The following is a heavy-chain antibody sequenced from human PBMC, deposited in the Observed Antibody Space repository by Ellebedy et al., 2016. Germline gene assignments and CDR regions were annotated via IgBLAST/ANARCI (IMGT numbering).Heavy chain of an antibody. Sequence: GESLKISXAASGFTLNNFAMNWVRQAPGKGLEWVSSLSHGDGSTTSIDSVKGRFTISSDNSRKTLFLQMNSLRVEDTALYYCARRGGSSGWGGFDIWGRGTMVTVSS. CDR3: ARRGGSSGWGGFDI. V-gene: IGHV3-23*01. D-gene: IGHD6-19*01. CDR1: GFTLNNFA. CDR2: LSHGDGST. J-gene: IGHJ3*02.